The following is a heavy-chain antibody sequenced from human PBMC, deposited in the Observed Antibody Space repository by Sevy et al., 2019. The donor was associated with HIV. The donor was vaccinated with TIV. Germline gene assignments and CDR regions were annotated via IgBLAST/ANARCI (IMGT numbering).Heavy chain of an antibody. CDR2: IWYDGTNK. CDR3: ARERIAVAGMGYYFDF. CDR1: GFSFSGYG. J-gene: IGHJ4*02. D-gene: IGHD6-19*01. Sequence: GGSLRLSCAASGFSFSGYGMHWVRQAPGKGLEWVAVIWYDGTNKEYKDSVKGRYTISRDNSKNTLYLQMNSLRAEDTAVYYCARERIAVAGMGYYFDFWGQGTVVTVSS. V-gene: IGHV3-33*01.